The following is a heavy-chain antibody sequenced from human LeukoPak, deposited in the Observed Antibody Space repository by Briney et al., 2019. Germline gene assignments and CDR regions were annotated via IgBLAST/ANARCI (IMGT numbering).Heavy chain of an antibody. V-gene: IGHV4-61*01. Sequence: SETLSLTCTVSGGSVSSGSYYWSWIRQPPGKGLEWIGYIYYSGSTNYNPSLKSRVTISVDTSKNQFSLKLSSVTAADTAVYYCARGHSSEYYYYYYGMDVWGQGTTVTVSS. CDR1: GGSVSSGSYY. J-gene: IGHJ6*02. CDR2: IYYSGST. CDR3: ARGHSSEYYYYYYGMDV. D-gene: IGHD6-19*01.